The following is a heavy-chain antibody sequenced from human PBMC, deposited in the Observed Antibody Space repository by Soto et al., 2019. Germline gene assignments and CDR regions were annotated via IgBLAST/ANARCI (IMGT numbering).Heavy chain of an antibody. Sequence: GGSLRLSCAASGFTFSDYYMSWIRQAPGKGLEWVSYISSSGSTIYYADSVKGRFTISRDNAKNSLYLQMNSLRAEDTAMYYCASAGYSSGWLFDYWGQGTLVTVSS. V-gene: IGHV3-11*01. CDR1: GFTFSDYY. CDR2: ISSSGSTI. D-gene: IGHD6-19*01. CDR3: ASAGYSSGWLFDY. J-gene: IGHJ4*02.